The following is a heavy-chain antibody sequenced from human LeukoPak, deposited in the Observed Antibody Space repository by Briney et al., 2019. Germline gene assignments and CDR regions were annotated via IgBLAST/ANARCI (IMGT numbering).Heavy chain of an antibody. Sequence: GRSLRLSCAASGXXXXSYXXHXXRQAXXXXXXXXXXXSYDGSNKYYADSVKGRFTISRDNSKNTLYLQMNSLRAEDTAVYYCARDLGVQLWHYFDYWGQGTLVTVSS. J-gene: IGHJ4*02. V-gene: IGHV3-30-3*01. D-gene: IGHD5-18*01. CDR2: XSYDGSNK. CDR3: ARDLGVQLWHYFDY. CDR1: GXXXXSYX.